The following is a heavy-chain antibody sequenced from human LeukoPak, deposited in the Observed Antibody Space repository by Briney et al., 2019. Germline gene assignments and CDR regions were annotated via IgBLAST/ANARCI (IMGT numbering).Heavy chain of an antibody. CDR1: GGSISSSSYY. Sequence: SETLSLTCTVSGGSISSSSYYWGWIRQPPGKGLEWIGSIYYSGSTYYNPSLKSRVTISVDTSKNQFSLKLSSVTAADTAVYYCAKDWGPEVPAAQDRDYWGQGTLVTVSS. J-gene: IGHJ4*02. V-gene: IGHV4-39*07. CDR3: AKDWGPEVPAAQDRDY. D-gene: IGHD2-2*01. CDR2: IYYSGST.